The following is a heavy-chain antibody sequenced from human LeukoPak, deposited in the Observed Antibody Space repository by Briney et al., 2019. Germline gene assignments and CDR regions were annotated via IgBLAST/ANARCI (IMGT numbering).Heavy chain of an antibody. CDR1: GFTVSSNY. CDR2: IDSGGST. J-gene: IGHJ4*02. CDR3: AKGSYYDSSGSFYFDY. V-gene: IGHV3-53*01. D-gene: IGHD3-22*01. Sequence: GGSLRLSCAASGFTVSSNYMSWVRQAPGKGLEWVSVIDSGGSTYYADSVKGRFTISRDNSKNTLYVQVNSLGTEDTAAYYCAKGSYYDSSGSFYFDYWGQGTLVTVSS.